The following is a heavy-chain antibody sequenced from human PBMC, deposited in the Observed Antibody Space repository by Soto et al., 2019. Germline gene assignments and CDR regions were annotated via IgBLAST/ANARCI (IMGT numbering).Heavy chain of an antibody. CDR3: AKYYGPRGRGYGMDV. D-gene: IGHD3-10*01. CDR1: GFTFSSYA. V-gene: IGHV3-23*01. J-gene: IGHJ6*02. CDR2: ISGSGGST. Sequence: GGSLRLSCAASGFTFSSYAMSWVRQAPGKGLEWVSAISGSGGSTYYADSVKGRFTISRDNSKNTLYLQMNSLRAEDTAVYYCAKYYGPRGRGYGMDVWGQGTTVTVSS.